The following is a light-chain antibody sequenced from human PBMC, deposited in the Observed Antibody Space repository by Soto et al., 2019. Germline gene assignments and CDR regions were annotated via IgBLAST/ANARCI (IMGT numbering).Light chain of an antibody. CDR3: SSFASSNTWV. Sequence: QSALTQPPSASGSPGQSVTISCTGTSSDVGAYNYVSWYPQHAGKAPKLVIYEVTKRPSGVPDRFSGSKSANTASLTVSGLQAEYEADYYCSSFASSNTWVFGGGTKLTVL. CDR2: EVT. CDR1: SSDVGAYNY. V-gene: IGLV2-8*01. J-gene: IGLJ3*02.